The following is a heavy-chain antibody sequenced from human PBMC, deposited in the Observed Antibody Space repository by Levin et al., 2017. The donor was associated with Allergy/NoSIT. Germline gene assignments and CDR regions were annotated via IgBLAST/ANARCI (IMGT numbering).Heavy chain of an antibody. D-gene: IGHD1-1*01. J-gene: IGHJ4*02. CDR1: GFSFSSYA. CDR2: IPNSGDRT. V-gene: IGHV3-23*01. Sequence: GGSLRLSCAASGFSFSSYAMSWVRQAPGKGLEWVSVIPNSGDRTYHADSVKGRFTISRDNSKNTLYLQMNSLRVEDTAVYYCANNGNLDYWGQGTLVTVSS. CDR3: ANNGNLDY.